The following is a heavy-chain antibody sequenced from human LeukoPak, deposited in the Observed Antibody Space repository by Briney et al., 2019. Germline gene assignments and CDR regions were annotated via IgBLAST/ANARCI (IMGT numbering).Heavy chain of an antibody. CDR3: ARDQYDSNGYFLENDY. Sequence: SETLSLTCIVSGGSITSGEHYCSWIRQRPGKGLEWIGYVAYSGIINYNPSFSSRITMSVDTSKNQFSLKLSSATAADTAVYYCARDQYDSNGYFLENDYWGQGILVTVSS. V-gene: IGHV4-30-4*08. J-gene: IGHJ4*02. D-gene: IGHD3-22*01. CDR1: GGSITSGEHY. CDR2: VAYSGII.